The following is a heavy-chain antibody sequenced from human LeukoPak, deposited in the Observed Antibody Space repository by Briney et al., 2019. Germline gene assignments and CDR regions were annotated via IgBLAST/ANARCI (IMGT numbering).Heavy chain of an antibody. J-gene: IGHJ4*02. Sequence: ASVKVSCKVSGYTLTELSMHWVRQAPGKGPEWMGGFDPEDGETIYAQKFQGRVTMTEDTSTDTAYMELSRLRSEDTAVYYCATGPRYCSGGSCSYLFAYWGQGTLVTVSS. CDR3: ATGPRYCSGGSCSYLFAY. V-gene: IGHV1-24*01. CDR2: FDPEDGET. D-gene: IGHD2-15*01. CDR1: GYTLTELS.